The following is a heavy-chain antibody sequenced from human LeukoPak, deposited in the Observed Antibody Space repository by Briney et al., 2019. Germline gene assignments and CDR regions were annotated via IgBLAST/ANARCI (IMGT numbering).Heavy chain of an antibody. CDR2: INTDGSST. V-gene: IGHV3-74*01. CDR3: ARGRGIYYDSSGYYYLDY. J-gene: IGHJ4*02. D-gene: IGHD3-22*01. Sequence: GGSLRLSCAASGFIFRSYWMHWVRQAPGKGRVWVSRINTDGSSTSYADSVKGRFTISRDNAKNTLYLQMNSLRADEDTAVYYCARGRGIYYDSSGYYYLDYWGQGTLVTVSS. CDR1: GFIFRSYW.